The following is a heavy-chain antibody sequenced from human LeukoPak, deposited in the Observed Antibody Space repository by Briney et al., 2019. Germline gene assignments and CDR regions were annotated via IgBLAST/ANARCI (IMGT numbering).Heavy chain of an antibody. V-gene: IGHV4-31*03. D-gene: IGHD3-16*02. CDR3: ARSVFTFGGVIVLDYYFDY. CDR2: IYYSGST. CDR1: GGSISSGGYY. J-gene: IGHJ4*02. Sequence: SETLSLTCTVSGGSISSGGYYWSWIRQHPGKGLEWIGYIYYSGSTYYNPSLKSRVTISVDTSKNQFSLKLSSVTAADTAVYYCARSVFTFGGVIVLDYYFDYWGQGTLVTVSS.